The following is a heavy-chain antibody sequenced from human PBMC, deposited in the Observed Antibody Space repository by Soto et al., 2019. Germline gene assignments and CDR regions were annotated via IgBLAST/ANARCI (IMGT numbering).Heavy chain of an antibody. Sequence: SETLSLTCTVSGGSISSSSYYWGWIRQPPGKGLEWIGSIYYSGSTYYNPSLKSRVTISVDTSKNQFSLKLSSVTAADTAVYYCARQVTDEYYYYGMDVWGQGTTVTVSS. CDR1: GGSISSSSYY. J-gene: IGHJ6*02. D-gene: IGHD5-18*01. CDR2: IYYSGST. V-gene: IGHV4-39*01. CDR3: ARQVTDEYYYYGMDV.